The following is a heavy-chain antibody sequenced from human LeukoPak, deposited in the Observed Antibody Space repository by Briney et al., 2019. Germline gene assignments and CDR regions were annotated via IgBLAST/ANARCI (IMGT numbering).Heavy chain of an antibody. D-gene: IGHD3-10*01. CDR1: GFTFSDYY. V-gene: IGHV3-11*01. CDR2: ISSGSTI. CDR3: ARSITMVRGVPLPYYFDY. Sequence: GGPLRLSCAASGFTFSDYYMSWIRQAPGKGLEWVSYISSGSTIYYADSVKGRFTISRDNAKNSLYLQMNSLRAEDTAVYYCARSITMVRGVPLPYYFDYWGQGTLVTVSS. J-gene: IGHJ4*02.